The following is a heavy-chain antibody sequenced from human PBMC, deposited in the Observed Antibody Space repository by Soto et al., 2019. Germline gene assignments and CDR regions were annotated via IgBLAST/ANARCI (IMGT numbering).Heavy chain of an antibody. Sequence: SETLALTCTVSGGSISSGDYYWSGIRQPPGKGLEWIGYIYYSGSTYYNPSLKSRVTISVDTSKNQFSLKLSSVTAADTAVYYCARAMTGYSYESRWASWFDPWGQGTMVTVSS. D-gene: IGHD5-18*01. CDR2: IYYSGST. V-gene: IGHV4-30-4*01. CDR3: ARAMTGYSYESRWASWFDP. J-gene: IGHJ5*02. CDR1: GGSISSGDYY.